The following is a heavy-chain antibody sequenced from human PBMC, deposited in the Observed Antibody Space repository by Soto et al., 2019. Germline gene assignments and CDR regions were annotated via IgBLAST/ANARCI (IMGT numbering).Heavy chain of an antibody. D-gene: IGHD4-4*01. V-gene: IGHV3-23*01. J-gene: IGHJ6*02. CDR3: AKDRNYRGYYYYGMDV. CDR1: GFTFSSYA. CDR2: ISDSGGST. Sequence: GSLRLSCAASGFTFSSYAVTWVRQAPGKGLEWVSTISDSGGSTYYADSVKGRFTISRDNSKNTLSLQMNSLRAEDTAVYYCAKDRNYRGYYYYGMDVWAQGTTVTVSS.